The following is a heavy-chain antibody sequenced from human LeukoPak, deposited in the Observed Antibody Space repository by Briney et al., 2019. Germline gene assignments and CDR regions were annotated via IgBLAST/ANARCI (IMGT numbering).Heavy chain of an antibody. CDR3: ARASRSTSSAILINYYYYGMDV. Sequence: WASVTVSCKASGGTFSSYAISWVRQAPGQGLEWMGGIIPIFGTANYAQKFQGRVTITADESTSTAYMELSSLRSEDTAVYYCARASRSTSSAILINYYYYGMDVWGQGTTVTVSS. CDR2: IIPIFGTA. CDR1: GGTFSSYA. D-gene: IGHD2-2*01. V-gene: IGHV1-69*13. J-gene: IGHJ6*02.